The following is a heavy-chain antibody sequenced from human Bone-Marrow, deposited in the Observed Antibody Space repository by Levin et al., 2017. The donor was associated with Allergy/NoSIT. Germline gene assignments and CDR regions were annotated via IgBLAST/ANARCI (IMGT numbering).Heavy chain of an antibody. CDR2: ISYDGSNK. Sequence: GESLKISCAASGFTFSSYAMHWVRQAPGKGLEWVAVISYDGSNKYYADSVKGRFTISRDNSKNTLYLQMNSLRAEDTAVYYCARDPKRTGYSSSWYDYWGQGTLVTVSS. D-gene: IGHD6-13*01. V-gene: IGHV3-30*04. J-gene: IGHJ4*02. CDR1: GFTFSSYA. CDR3: ARDPKRTGYSSSWYDY.